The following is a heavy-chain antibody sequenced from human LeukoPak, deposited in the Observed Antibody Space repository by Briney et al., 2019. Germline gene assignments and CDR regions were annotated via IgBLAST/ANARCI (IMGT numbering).Heavy chain of an antibody. J-gene: IGHJ4*02. Sequence: GGSLRLSCAASGFSFSTSGMHWVRQAPGKGLEWVAVIWYDGSNKYYADSVKGRFTISRDNSKNTLYLQMNSLRAEDTAVYYCAKDGGRGWYVGSDYWGQGTLVTVSS. D-gene: IGHD6-19*01. CDR1: GFSFSTSG. CDR3: AKDGGRGWYVGSDY. V-gene: IGHV3-33*06. CDR2: IWYDGSNK.